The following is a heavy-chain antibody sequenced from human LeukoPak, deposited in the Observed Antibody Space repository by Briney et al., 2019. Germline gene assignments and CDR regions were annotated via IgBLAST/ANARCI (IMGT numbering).Heavy chain of an antibody. CDR3: AKDLDSSGYYHAVLDY. D-gene: IGHD3-22*01. CDR1: GFTFSSYS. V-gene: IGHV3-21*01. CDR2: ISSSSSYI. J-gene: IGHJ4*02. Sequence: GGSLRLSCAASGFTFSSYSMNWVRQAPGKGLEWVSSISSSSSYIYYADSVKGRFTISRDNAKNSLYLQMNSLRAEDTAVYYCAKDLDSSGYYHAVLDYWGQGTLVTVSS.